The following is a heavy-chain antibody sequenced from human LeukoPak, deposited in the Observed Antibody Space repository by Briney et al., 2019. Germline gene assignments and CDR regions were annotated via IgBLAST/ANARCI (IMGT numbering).Heavy chain of an antibody. CDR2: AYYSGST. CDR1: GGSISSYY. CDR3: ARLVRSFDL. V-gene: IGHV4-59*08. Sequence: SETLSLTCTVSGGSISSYYWTWIRQPPGKGLEWIGHAYYSGSTNYNPSLKSRVTLSLDTSKNQSSLRLSSVTAADAAVYYCARLVRSFDLWGRGTLVTVSS. J-gene: IGHJ2*01.